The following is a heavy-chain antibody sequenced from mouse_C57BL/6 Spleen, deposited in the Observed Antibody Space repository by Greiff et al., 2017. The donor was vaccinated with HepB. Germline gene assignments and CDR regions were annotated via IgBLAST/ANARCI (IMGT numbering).Heavy chain of an antibody. D-gene: IGHD1-1*01. CDR1: GYTFTSYW. Sequence: QVQLQQPGAELVKPGASVKLSCKASGYTFTSYWMQWVKQRPGQGLEWIGEIDPSDSDTNYNQKFKGKATLTVDTSSSTAYMQLSSLTSEDSAVYYWSRRWGSSYGGYAMDYWGQGTSVTVSS. V-gene: IGHV1-50*01. CDR3: SRRWGSSYGGYAMDY. J-gene: IGHJ4*01. CDR2: IDPSDSDT.